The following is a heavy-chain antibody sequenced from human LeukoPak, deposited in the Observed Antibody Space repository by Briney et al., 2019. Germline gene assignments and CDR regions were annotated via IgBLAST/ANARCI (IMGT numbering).Heavy chain of an antibody. V-gene: IGHV4-30-4*01. CDR1: GGSISSGDYY. CDR3: ARVVAAEPYYFDY. J-gene: IGHJ4*02. CDR2: IYYSGST. D-gene: IGHD1-14*01. Sequence: NPSQTLSLTCTVSGGSISSGDYYWRWIRQPPGKGLEWIGYIYYSGSTYYNPSLKSRVTISVDTSKNQFSLKLSSVTAADTAVYYCARVVAAEPYYFDYWGQGTLVTVSA.